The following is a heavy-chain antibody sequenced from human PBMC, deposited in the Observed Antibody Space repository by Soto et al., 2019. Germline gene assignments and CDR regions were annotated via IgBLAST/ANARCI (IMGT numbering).Heavy chain of an antibody. CDR1: GYTFTTYA. J-gene: IGHJ4*02. D-gene: IGHD5-18*01. Sequence: ASVKVSCKASGYTFTTYAMHWVRQAPGQRLEWMGWINAANGNTKYSQKFQGRVTITRDTSASTAYMELSSLRSEDTAVYYCARSLMNTAMVTFYYFDYWVQGTLVTVSS. CDR2: INAANGNT. CDR3: ARSLMNTAMVTFYYFDY. V-gene: IGHV1-3*01.